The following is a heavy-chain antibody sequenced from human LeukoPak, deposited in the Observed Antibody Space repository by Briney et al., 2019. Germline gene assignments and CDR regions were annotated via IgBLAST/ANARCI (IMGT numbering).Heavy chain of an antibody. D-gene: IGHD6-13*01. CDR2: IYHSGST. V-gene: IGHV4-4*02. J-gene: IGHJ3*02. Sequence: SETLSLTCAVSGGSISSSNWWSWVRQPPGKGLEWIGEIYHSGSTNYNPSLKSRVTISVDKSKNQFSLKLSSVTAADTAVYYCARHRRSRLPGSWYFEGAFDIWGQGTMVAVSP. CDR1: GGSISSSNW. CDR3: ARHRRSRLPGSWYFEGAFDI.